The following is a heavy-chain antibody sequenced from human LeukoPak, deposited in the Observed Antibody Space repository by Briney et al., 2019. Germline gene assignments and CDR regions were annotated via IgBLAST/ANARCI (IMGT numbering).Heavy chain of an antibody. CDR1: GFTFSSYA. CDR2: ISGSSGST. V-gene: IGHV3-23*01. Sequence: GGSLRLSCAASGFTFSSYAMSWVRQAPGKGLEWVSAISGSSGSTYYADSVKGRFTISRDNSRNTLYLQMNSLRAEDTAVYYCAKDAPPFGGGSPFDYWGQGTLVTVSS. D-gene: IGHD2-15*01. CDR3: AKDAPPFGGGSPFDY. J-gene: IGHJ4*02.